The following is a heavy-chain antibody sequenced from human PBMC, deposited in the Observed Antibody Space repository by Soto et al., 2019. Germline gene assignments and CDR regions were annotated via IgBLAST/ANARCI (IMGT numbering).Heavy chain of an antibody. CDR1: FFTFSSYA. Sequence: GSLLLSFSSSFFTFSSYAMSWVRQAPGKGLEWVSAIRVLGGSTYYADSVKGRFTISRDKSKNTLYLQMNSLRAEDTAVYYGAKCLYYYDSSGYYDYWGQGTLVTGSS. V-gene: IGHV3-23*01. CDR2: IRVLGGST. CDR3: AKCLYYYDSSGYYDY. D-gene: IGHD3-22*01. J-gene: IGHJ4*02.